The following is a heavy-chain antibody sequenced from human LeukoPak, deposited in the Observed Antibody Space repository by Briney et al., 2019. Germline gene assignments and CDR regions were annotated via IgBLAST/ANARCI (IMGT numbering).Heavy chain of an antibody. V-gene: IGHV4-59*01. CDR2: IYYSGST. CDR3: ARDLRGDY. Sequence: SETLSLTCTVSGGSISSYYWSWIRQPPGKGLEWIGYIYYSGSTNYNPSLKSRVTISVDTSNNQYSLKLSSVTPADTAVYYCARDLRGDYWGQGTLVTVSS. J-gene: IGHJ4*02. CDR1: GGSISSYY.